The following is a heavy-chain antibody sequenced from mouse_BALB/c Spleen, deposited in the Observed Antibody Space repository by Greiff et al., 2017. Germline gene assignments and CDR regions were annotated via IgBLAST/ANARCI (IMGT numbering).Heavy chain of an antibody. Sequence: LQQPGSELVRPGASVKLSCKASGYTFTSYWMHWVKQRPGQGLEWIGNIYPGSGSTNYDEKFKSKATLTVDTSSSTAYMQLSSLTSEDSAVYYCTYGSSPWFAYWGQGTLVTVSA. J-gene: IGHJ3*01. V-gene: IGHV1S22*01. CDR1: GYTFTSYW. CDR2: IYPGSGST. D-gene: IGHD1-1*01. CDR3: TYGSSPWFAY.